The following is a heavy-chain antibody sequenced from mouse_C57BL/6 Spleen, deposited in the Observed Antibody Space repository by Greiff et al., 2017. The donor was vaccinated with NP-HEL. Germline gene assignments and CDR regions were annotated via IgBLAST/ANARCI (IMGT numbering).Heavy chain of an antibody. CDR3: ARSYYSNYYAMDY. D-gene: IGHD2-5*01. V-gene: IGHV1-18*01. CDR1: GYTFTDYN. J-gene: IGHJ4*01. Sequence: EVQLQQSGPELVKPGASVKIPCKASGYTFTDYNMDWVKQSHGKSLEWIGDINPNNGGTIYNQKFKGKATLTVDKSSRTAYMELRSLTSEDTAVYYCARSYYSNYYAMDYWGQGTSVTVSS. CDR2: INPNNGGT.